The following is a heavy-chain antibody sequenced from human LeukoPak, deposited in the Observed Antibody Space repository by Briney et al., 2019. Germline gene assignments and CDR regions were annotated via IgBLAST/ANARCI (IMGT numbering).Heavy chain of an antibody. D-gene: IGHD3-22*01. J-gene: IGHJ3*02. V-gene: IGHV3-33*06. CDR3: AKASYYDSSGYYVDDAFDI. CDR1: GFSLSSYG. CDR2: IWSDESNK. Sequence: GGSLRLSCAASGFSLSSYGIQWVRQAPGKGLEWVAIIWSDESNKYYADSVEGRFTISRDTSKNTLYLQMNSLRAEDTAVYYCAKASYYDSSGYYVDDAFDIWGQGTMVTVSS.